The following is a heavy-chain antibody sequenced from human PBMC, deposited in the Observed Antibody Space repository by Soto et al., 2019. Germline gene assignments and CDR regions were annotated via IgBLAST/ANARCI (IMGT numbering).Heavy chain of an antibody. J-gene: IGHJ4*02. D-gene: IGHD5-18*01. CDR2: IFSSGST. CDR3: AREGSYGAYNFEHGIQLWSFDF. CDR1: GGSINTFY. Sequence: PSETLSLTCTVSGGSINTFYWSWVRQPAGKGLEWIGRIFSSGSTSFNPSLESRIAMSVDTSKNHFSLNLSSVPAADMAVYYCAREGSYGAYNFEHGIQLWSFDFWGQGALVTVSS. V-gene: IGHV4-4*07.